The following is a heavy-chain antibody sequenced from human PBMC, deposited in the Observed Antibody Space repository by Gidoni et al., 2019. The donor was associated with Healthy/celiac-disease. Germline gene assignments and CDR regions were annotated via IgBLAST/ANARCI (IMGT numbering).Heavy chain of an antibody. CDR1: GGSFSGYY. J-gene: IGHJ6*02. V-gene: IGHV4-34*01. CDR3: ARAITSYYNYDMDV. Sequence: QVQLQQWGAGLLKPSETLSLTCAVYGGSFSGYYWNWVRQPPGQGLGWIGEINHSGSTNYNPSLKNRITISLDTTKSQFSLKLGSVTGADAAVYCCARAITSYYNYDMDVWGQGTTVTVSS. CDR2: INHSGST.